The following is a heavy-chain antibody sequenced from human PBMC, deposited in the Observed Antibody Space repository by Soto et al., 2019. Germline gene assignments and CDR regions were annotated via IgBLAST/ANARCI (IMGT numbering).Heavy chain of an antibody. CDR3: ARVKHCSSTSSYGGVNDY. V-gene: IGHV3-20*01. D-gene: IGHD2-2*01. Sequence: GGSLRLSCAASGFTFDDYGMSWVRQAPGKGLEWVSGINWNGGSTGYADSVKGRFTISRDNAKNSLYLQMNSLRAEDTALYHCARVKHCSSTSSYGGVNDYWGQGTLVTVSS. CDR2: INWNGGST. CDR1: GFTFDDYG. J-gene: IGHJ4*02.